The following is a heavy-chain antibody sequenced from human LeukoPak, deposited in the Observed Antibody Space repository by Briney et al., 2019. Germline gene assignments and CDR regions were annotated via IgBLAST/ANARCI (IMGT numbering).Heavy chain of an antibody. D-gene: IGHD2-15*01. CDR2: INIGGTNT. Sequence: GGSLRLSCAASGFTFNDYYMSWIRQAPGKGLERLSYINIGGTNTHYADSVKGRFTISRDNAKKSLYLEMNNLRAEDTAVYYCARAARGSFDYWGQGSLVTVSS. CDR3: ARAARGSFDY. J-gene: IGHJ4*02. V-gene: IGHV3-11*01. CDR1: GFTFNDYY.